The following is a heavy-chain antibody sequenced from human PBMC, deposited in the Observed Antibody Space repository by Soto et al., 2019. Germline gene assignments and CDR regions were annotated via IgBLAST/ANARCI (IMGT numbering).Heavy chain of an antibody. CDR3: ARGRYGDY. CDR1: GYAFTTYG. CDR2: ISAHNGNT. J-gene: IGHJ4*02. D-gene: IGHD1-1*01. Sequence: QVHLVQSGAEVKKPGASVKVSCKGSGYAFTTYGITWVRQAPGQGLEWMGWISAHNGNTNYAQKLQGRVTVPRDTSTSTAYMELRSLRSDDTAVYYCARGRYGDYWGQGALVNVSS. V-gene: IGHV1-18*01.